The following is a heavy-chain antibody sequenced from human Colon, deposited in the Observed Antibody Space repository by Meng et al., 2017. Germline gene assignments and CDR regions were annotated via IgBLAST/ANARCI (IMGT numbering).Heavy chain of an antibody. CDR3: ARLRGSYCLDY. V-gene: IGHV3-7*01. Sequence: GGSLRLSCAASGFTFSSYGMTWVRQAPGKGLEWVANIKQDGSEKYYVDSVKGRFTISRDNAKNSLYLKMNSLRAEDTAVYYCARLRGSYCLDYWGQGTLVTVSS. CDR2: IKQDGSEK. CDR1: GFTFSSYG. D-gene: IGHD1-26*01. J-gene: IGHJ4*02.